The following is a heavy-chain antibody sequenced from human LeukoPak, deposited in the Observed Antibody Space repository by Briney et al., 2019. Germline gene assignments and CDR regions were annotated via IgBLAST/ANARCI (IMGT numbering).Heavy chain of an antibody. CDR3: ARDWEYSGSYNWFDP. J-gene: IGHJ5*02. Sequence: GSLRLSCAASGFTFSSYAMHWVRQVPGKGLEWVAVISYDGSNKYYADSVKGRFTISRDNSKNTLYLQMNSLRAEDTAVYYCARDWEYSGSYNWFDPWGQGTLVTVSS. CDR2: ISYDGSNK. V-gene: IGHV3-30-3*01. D-gene: IGHD1-26*01. CDR1: GFTFSSYA.